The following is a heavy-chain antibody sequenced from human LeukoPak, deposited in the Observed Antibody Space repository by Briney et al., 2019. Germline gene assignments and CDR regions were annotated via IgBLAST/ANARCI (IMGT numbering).Heavy chain of an antibody. CDR1: GYTFTSYA. Sequence: ASVKVSCKASGYTFTSYAMHWVRQAPGQRLEWMGWINAGNGNTKYSQEFQGRVTITRDTSASTAYMELSSLRSEDMAVYYCARDRAGEATISHTHIDYWGQGTLVTVSS. V-gene: IGHV1-3*03. CDR2: INAGNGNT. D-gene: IGHD5-12*01. J-gene: IGHJ4*02. CDR3: ARDRAGEATISHTHIDY.